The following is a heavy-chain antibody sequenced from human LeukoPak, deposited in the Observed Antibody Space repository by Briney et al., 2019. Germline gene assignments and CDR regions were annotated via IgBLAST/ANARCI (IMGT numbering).Heavy chain of an antibody. J-gene: IGHJ4*02. CDR3: ARHLGYCSGGSCYFDY. CDR1: GGSIRSYY. D-gene: IGHD2-15*01. CDR2: IYYSGST. V-gene: IGHV4-59*08. Sequence: SETLSLTCTVSGGSIRSYYWSWIRQPPGKGLEWIGYIYYSGSTNYNPSLKSRVTISVDTSKNQFSLKLSSVTAADTAVYYCARHLGYCSGGSCYFDYWGQGTLVTVSS.